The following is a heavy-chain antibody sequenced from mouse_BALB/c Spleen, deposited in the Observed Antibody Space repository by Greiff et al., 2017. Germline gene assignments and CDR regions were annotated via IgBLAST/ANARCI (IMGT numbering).Heavy chain of an antibody. CDR1: GYTFTSYW. CDR3: ARGIWYFDV. CDR2: IYPGDGDT. Sequence: QVQLKESGAELARPGASVKLSCKASGYTFTSYWMQWVKQRPGQGLEWIGAIYPGDGDTRYTQKFKGKATLTADKSSSTAYMQLSSLASEDSAVYYCARGIWYFDVWGAGTTVTVSS. V-gene: IGHV1-87*01. J-gene: IGHJ1*01.